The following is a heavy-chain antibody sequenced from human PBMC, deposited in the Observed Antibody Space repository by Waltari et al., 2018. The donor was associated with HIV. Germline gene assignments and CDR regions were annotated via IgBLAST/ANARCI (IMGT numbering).Heavy chain of an antibody. Sequence: QVQLVQSGAEVKKPGASVKVSCKASGYTFSGYYIPWVRQAPGQGLEWMGWINPNSGGTNYAQKFQGRITLTRDTSISTAYMELSRLRSDDTAIYYCARDLGLLWFGELSWFDPWGQGTLVTVSS. CDR2: INPNSGGT. CDR1: GYTFSGYY. V-gene: IGHV1-2*02. CDR3: ARDLGLLWFGELSWFDP. J-gene: IGHJ5*02. D-gene: IGHD3-10*01.